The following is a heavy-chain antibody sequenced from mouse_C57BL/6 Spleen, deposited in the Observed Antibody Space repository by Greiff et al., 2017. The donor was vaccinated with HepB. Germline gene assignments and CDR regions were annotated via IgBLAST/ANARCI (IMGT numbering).Heavy chain of an antibody. CDR1: GYSITSGYY. D-gene: IGHD1-1*01. V-gene: IGHV3-6*01. J-gene: IGHJ2*01. CDR3: ARTYYYGSSFDY. CDR2: ISYDGSN. Sequence: ESGPGLVKPSQSLSLTCSVTGYSITSGYYWNWIRQFPGNKLEWMGYISYDGSNNYNPSLKNRISITRDTSKNQFFLMLNSVTTEDTATYYCARTYYYGSSFDYWGQGTTLTVSS.